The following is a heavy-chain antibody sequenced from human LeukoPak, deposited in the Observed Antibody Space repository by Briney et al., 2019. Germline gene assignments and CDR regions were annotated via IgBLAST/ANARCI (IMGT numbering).Heavy chain of an antibody. V-gene: IGHV3-74*01. D-gene: IGHD7-27*01. CDR1: GFTFSTSW. J-gene: IGHJ4*02. CDR3: VRALLGTSDY. Sequence: PGGSLRLSCAASGFTFSTSWMHWVRQVPGKGLVWVSRIKPDGSITNYADSVKGRFTISRDNANNMLYLLMNSLRVDDTAVYYCVRALLGTSDYWGQGTLVTVSS. CDR2: IKPDGSIT.